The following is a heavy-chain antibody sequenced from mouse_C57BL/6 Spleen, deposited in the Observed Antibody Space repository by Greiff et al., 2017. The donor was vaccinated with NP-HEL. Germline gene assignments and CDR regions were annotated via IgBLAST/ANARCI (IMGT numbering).Heavy chain of an antibody. CDR3: ARGRYYDYDEGAMDY. Sequence: EVQLVESEGGLVQPGRSMKLSCTASGFTFSDYYMAWVRQVPEKGLEWVANINYDGSSTYYLDSLKSRFIISRDNAKNILYLQMSSLKSEDTATYYCARGRYYDYDEGAMDYWGQGTSVTVSS. D-gene: IGHD2-4*01. CDR2: INYDGSST. V-gene: IGHV5-16*01. J-gene: IGHJ4*01. CDR1: GFTFSDYY.